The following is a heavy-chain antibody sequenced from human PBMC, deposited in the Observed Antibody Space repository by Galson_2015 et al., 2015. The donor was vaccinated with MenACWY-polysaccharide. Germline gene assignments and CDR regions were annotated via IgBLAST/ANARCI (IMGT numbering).Heavy chain of an antibody. V-gene: IGHV1-3*01. CDR2: ITGGNGDT. CDR3: ARHVIGGGYFDY. Sequence: GWITGGNGDTKYSEKFQGRVTITKDTSANTVYMELSSLRYEDTAVYYCARHVIGGGYFDYWGQGTLVTVSS. D-gene: IGHD2/OR15-2a*01. J-gene: IGHJ4*02.